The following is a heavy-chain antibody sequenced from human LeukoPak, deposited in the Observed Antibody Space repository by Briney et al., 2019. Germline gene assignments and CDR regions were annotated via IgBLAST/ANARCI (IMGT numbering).Heavy chain of an antibody. Sequence: GGSLRLSCAASGFTFSSYGMHWVRQAPGKGLEWVAVIWYDGSNKDYADSVKGRFTMSRDNSKNTSYLEMNSLRAEDTAVYYCARAGLRITTTLDYWGQGTLVTVSS. CDR3: ARAGLRITTTLDY. D-gene: IGHD3-22*01. J-gene: IGHJ4*02. CDR1: GFTFSSYG. V-gene: IGHV3-33*01. CDR2: IWYDGSNK.